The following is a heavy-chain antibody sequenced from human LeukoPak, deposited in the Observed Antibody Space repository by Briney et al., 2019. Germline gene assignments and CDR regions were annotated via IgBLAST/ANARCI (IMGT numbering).Heavy chain of an antibody. CDR2: INAGNGNT. CDR1: GGTFSSYA. CDR3: ARPSGWTRAFDY. V-gene: IGHV1-3*01. Sequence: ASVKVSCKASGGTFSSYAISWVRQAPGQRLEWMGWINAGNGNTKYSQKFQGRVTITRDTSASTAYMELSSLRSEDTAVYYCARPSGWTRAFDYWGQGTLVTVSS. D-gene: IGHD6-19*01. J-gene: IGHJ4*02.